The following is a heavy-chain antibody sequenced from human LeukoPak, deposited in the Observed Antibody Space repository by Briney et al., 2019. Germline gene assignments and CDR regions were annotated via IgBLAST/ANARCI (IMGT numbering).Heavy chain of an antibody. J-gene: IGHJ5*02. Sequence: PSGALSLPCTVSGGSIISGGYYWSGSRQHPGEGLEWIGYIYYSGSTYYNPSLKSRVTISVDTSKNQFSLKLSSVTAAATAVYYCARDVGGTLAGPEWFDPWGQGTLVTVSS. CDR1: GGSIISGGYY. CDR2: IYYSGST. V-gene: IGHV4-31*03. D-gene: IGHD1-14*01. CDR3: ARDVGGTLAGPEWFDP.